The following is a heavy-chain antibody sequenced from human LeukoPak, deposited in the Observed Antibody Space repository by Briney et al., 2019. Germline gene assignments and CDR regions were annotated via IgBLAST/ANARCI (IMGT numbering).Heavy chain of an antibody. CDR1: GFTLSSYW. D-gene: IGHD6-13*01. V-gene: IGHV3-74*01. CDR2: INSDRSST. J-gene: IGHJ4*02. Sequence: GGSLRLSCAASGFTLSSYWMHWVRQAPGKGLVWVSRINSDRSSTNYADSVKGRFTISRDNAKNTLYLQMNSLRAEDTAVYYCARVVVSSSWSVDYWGQGTLVTVSS. CDR3: ARVVVSSSWSVDY.